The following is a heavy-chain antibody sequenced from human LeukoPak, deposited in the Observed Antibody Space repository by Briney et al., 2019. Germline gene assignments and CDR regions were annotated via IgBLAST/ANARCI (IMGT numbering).Heavy chain of an antibody. J-gene: IGHJ4*02. CDR1: GFTFSSYG. CDR3: AKDAQRWLHVYYFDY. D-gene: IGHD5-24*01. Sequence: GRSLRLSCAASGFTFSSYGMHWVRQAPGKGLEWVAVISYDGSNKYCADSVKGRFTISRDNSKNTLYLQMNSLRAEDTAVYYCAKDAQRWLHVYYFDYWGQGTLVTVSS. CDR2: ISYDGSNK. V-gene: IGHV3-30*18.